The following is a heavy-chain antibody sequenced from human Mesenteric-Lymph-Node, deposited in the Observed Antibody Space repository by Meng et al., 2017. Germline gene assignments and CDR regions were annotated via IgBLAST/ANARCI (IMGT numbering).Heavy chain of an antibody. J-gene: IGHJ4*02. CDR3: ARDTSRGSSSWYVY. D-gene: IGHD6-13*01. Sequence: GESLKISCAASGFTFSVYAMHWVRQAPGKGLEWVAVISYDGSDKYYPDSVKGRFTISRDNSKNTLYLEMNSLEAEDTAVYYCARDTSRGSSSWYVYWGQGTLVTVSS. CDR1: GFTFSVYA. CDR2: ISYDGSDK. V-gene: IGHV3-30*04.